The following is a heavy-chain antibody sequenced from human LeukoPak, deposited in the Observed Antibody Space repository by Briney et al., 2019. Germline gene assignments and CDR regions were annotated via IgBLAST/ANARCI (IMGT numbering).Heavy chain of an antibody. CDR1: GFSFSNFG. V-gene: IGHV3-21*01. J-gene: IGHJ4*02. CDR2: ISTDGHYK. Sequence: GGSLRLSCATSGFSFSNFGMNWVRQAPGEGLEWVSCISTDGHYKFYADSVQGRFTISRDNAKNSLYLQMDSLTAEDTAVYYCARRNAVYSDYRKDHSIDYWGQGTPVTVSS. CDR3: ARRNAVYSDYRKDHSIDY. D-gene: IGHD5-12*01.